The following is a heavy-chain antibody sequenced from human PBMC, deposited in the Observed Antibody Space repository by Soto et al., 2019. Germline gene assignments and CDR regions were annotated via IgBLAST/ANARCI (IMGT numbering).Heavy chain of an antibody. CDR2: INVGNGDT. D-gene: IGHD6-13*01. CDR1: GYTFTSYA. J-gene: IGHJ6*02. CDR3: ARGGYSSTSYYGMDV. V-gene: IGHV1-3*01. Sequence: GASVKVSCKASGYTFTSYAMHWGRQTPGQRLEWMGWINVGNGDTKYSQRFQDRVTITRDASASTAYMELSSLRSGDTAVYYCARGGYSSTSYYGMDVWGQGTTVTVSS.